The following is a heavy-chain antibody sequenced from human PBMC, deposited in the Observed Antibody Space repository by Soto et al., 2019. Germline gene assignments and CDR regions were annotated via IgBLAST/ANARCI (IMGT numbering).Heavy chain of an antibody. CDR2: MNMDGNRI. D-gene: IGHD2-21*01. Sequence: EVQLVESGGGLVQPGGSLRLSCAASGFTFSSYWMHWVRQAPGKGLEWVSRMNMDGNRISYVDSVKGRCTMSRDNAKNSFNREMNRARAEATAVYYCGRGDGDRYDGHGYLGRHWGQGSLVTVSS. J-gene: IGHJ4*02. V-gene: IGHV3-74*01. CDR1: GFTFSSYW. CDR3: GRGDGDRYDGHGYLGRH.